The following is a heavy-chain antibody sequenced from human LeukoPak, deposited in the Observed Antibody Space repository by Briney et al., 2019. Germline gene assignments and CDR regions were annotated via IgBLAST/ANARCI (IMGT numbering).Heavy chain of an antibody. D-gene: IGHD6-19*01. CDR3: ARVSGWNPLQAAHLDY. V-gene: IGHV4-39*01. Sequence: SETLSLTCTVSGGSISGSSYYWGWIRQPPGKGLEWIGSIYYSGSTYYNPSLKSRVTISVDTSKNQFSLKLSSVTAADTAVYYCARVSGWNPLQAAHLDYWGQGTLVTVSS. J-gene: IGHJ4*02. CDR2: IYYSGST. CDR1: GGSISGSSYY.